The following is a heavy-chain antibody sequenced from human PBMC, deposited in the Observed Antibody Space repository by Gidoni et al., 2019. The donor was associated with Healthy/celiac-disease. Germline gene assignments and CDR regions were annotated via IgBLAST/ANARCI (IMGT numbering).Heavy chain of an antibody. CDR3: AKGPYSSSWFNYDYGMDV. V-gene: IGHV3-30*18. J-gene: IGHJ6*02. CDR1: GFTFSSYG. Sequence: QVQLVESGGGVVQPGRSLRLSCAASGFTFSSYGMHWVRQAPGKGLEWVAVISYDGSNKYYADSVKGRFTISRDNSKNTLYLQMNSLRAEDTAVYYCAKGPYSSSWFNYDYGMDVWGQGTTVTVSS. D-gene: IGHD6-13*01. CDR2: ISYDGSNK.